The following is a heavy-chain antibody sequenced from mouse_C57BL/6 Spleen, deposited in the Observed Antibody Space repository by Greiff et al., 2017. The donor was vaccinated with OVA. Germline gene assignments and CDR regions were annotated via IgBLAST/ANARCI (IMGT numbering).Heavy chain of an antibody. CDR2: INPGSGGT. CDR3: ARRGGVYYFDY. D-gene: IGHD1-1*02. V-gene: IGHV1-54*01. CDR1: GYAFTNYS. J-gene: IGHJ2*01. Sequence: VQLQQSGAELVRPGTSVKVSCKASGYAFTNYSIEWVKQRPGQGLEWIGVINPGSGGTNYNEKFKGKATLTADKSSSTAYMQLSSLTSEDSAVYFCARRGGVYYFDYWGQGTTLTVSS.